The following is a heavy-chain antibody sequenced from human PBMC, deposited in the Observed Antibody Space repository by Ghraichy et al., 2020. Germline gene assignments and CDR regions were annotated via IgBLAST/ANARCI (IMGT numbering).Heavy chain of an antibody. Sequence: GGSLRLSCAASGFTFSSYAMSWIRQAPGKGLEWVSVISGSGGSTYYADSVKGRFTISRDNSKNTLYLQMNSLRAEDTAVYYCAKGVWGTYRYDYFDYWGQGTLVTVSS. CDR1: GFTFSSYA. CDR3: AKGVWGTYRYDYFDY. V-gene: IGHV3-23*01. D-gene: IGHD3-16*02. J-gene: IGHJ4*02. CDR2: ISGSGGST.